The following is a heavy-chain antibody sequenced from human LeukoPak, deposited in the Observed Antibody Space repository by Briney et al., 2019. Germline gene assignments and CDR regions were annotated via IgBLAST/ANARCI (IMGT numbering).Heavy chain of an antibody. V-gene: IGHV4-61*08. CDR1: GGSISSGAYY. J-gene: IGHJ5*01. Sequence: PSETLSLTCTVSGGSISSGAYYWSWIRQPPGKGLEWIGYIYYSGSTNYNPSLKSRVTISVDTSKNQFSLKLSSVTAADTAVYYCARGEGWNFNSWGQGTLVTVSS. D-gene: IGHD1-1*01. CDR2: IYYSGST. CDR3: ARGEGWNFNS.